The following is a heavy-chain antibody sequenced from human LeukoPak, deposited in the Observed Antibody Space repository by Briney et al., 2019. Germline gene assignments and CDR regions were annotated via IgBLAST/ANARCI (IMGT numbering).Heavy chain of an antibody. CDR2: IYTSGST. J-gene: IGHJ4*02. Sequence: PSETLSLTCTVSGGSISSYYWSWIRQPPGKGLEWIGYIYTSGSTNYNPSLKSRVTISVDTSKNQFSLKLSSVTDADTAVYYCARLNWDYYFDYWGQGTLVTVSS. D-gene: IGHD1-26*01. V-gene: IGHV4-4*09. CDR1: GGSISSYY. CDR3: ARLNWDYYFDY.